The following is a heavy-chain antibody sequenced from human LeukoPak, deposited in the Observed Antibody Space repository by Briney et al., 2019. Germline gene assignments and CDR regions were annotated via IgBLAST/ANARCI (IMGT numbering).Heavy chain of an antibody. D-gene: IGHD6-19*01. CDR3: ARDSPLLAVAGSPDS. CDR1: GYRFTSYG. CDR2: IGGYKGHT. Sequence: GASMKVSCKTSGYRFTSYGITWVRQAPGQGLEWMGWIGGYKGHTNYAPKFQGRVTLTTDTTTNTVYMELRSLISDDTAVYYCARDSPLLAVAGSPDSWGQGTLVIVSS. J-gene: IGHJ4*02. V-gene: IGHV1-18*04.